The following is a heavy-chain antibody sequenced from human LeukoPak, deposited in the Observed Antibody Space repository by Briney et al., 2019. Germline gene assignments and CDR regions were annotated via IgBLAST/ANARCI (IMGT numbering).Heavy chain of an antibody. V-gene: IGHV1-8*01. CDR2: MNPNSGNT. D-gene: IGHD6-19*01. Sequence: ASVKVSCKASGYTFTSYDINWVRQATGQELEGMGWMNPNSGNTGYAQKFQGRVTMTRNTSISTAYMELSSLRSEDTAVYYCARMAGGSSGWSNWGQGTLVTVSS. CDR1: GYTFTSYD. J-gene: IGHJ4*02. CDR3: ARMAGGSSGWSN.